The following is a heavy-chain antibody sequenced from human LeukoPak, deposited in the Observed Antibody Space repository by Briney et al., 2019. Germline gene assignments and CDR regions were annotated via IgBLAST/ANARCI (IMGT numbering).Heavy chain of an antibody. D-gene: IGHD3-3*01. CDR2: INTNTGNP. Sequence: GASVKVSCKASGYTFTTYAINWVRQAPGQGLEWMGWINTNTGNPTYAQGFTGRFVFSLDTSVSTAYLQIRGLKAEDSAVYYCARPNDFWSGYSPDYWGQGTLVTVSS. CDR3: ARPNDFWSGYSPDY. J-gene: IGHJ4*02. CDR1: GYTFTTYA. V-gene: IGHV7-4-1*02.